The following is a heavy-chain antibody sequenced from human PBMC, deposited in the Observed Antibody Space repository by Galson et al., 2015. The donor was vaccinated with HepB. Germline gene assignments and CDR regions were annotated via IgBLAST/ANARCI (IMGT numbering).Heavy chain of an antibody. CDR1: GGSISSSSYY. V-gene: IGHV4-39*01. CDR2: IYYSGST. J-gene: IGHJ5*02. Sequence: ETLSLTCTVSGGSISSSSYYWGWIRQPPGKGLEWIGSIYYSGSTYYNPSLKSRVTISVDTSKNQFSLKLSSVTAADTAVYYCARLKGYCSSTSCSRFDPWGQGTLVTVSS. D-gene: IGHD2-2*01. CDR3: ARLKGYCSSTSCSRFDP.